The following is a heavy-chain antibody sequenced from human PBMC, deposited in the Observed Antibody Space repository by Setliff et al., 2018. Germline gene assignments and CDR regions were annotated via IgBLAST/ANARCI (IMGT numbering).Heavy chain of an antibody. CDR2: INPSGGST. D-gene: IGHD3-9*01. J-gene: IGHJ4*02. CDR1: GYTFTSYY. Sequence: ASVKVSCKASGYTFTSYYMHWVRQAPGQGLEWMGIINPSGGSTSYAQKFQGRVTMTRDTSTSTVYMELSSLRSEDTAVYYCACPDILTGLYDYWGQGTLVTVSS. V-gene: IGHV1-46*01. CDR3: ACPDILTGLYDY.